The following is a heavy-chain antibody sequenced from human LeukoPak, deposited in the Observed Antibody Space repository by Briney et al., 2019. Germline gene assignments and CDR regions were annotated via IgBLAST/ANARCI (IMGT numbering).Heavy chain of an antibody. J-gene: IGHJ4*02. V-gene: IGHV3-11*01. CDR2: ISSSAGSI. CDR1: GFSFSDYY. Sequence: GGSLRLSCAASGFSFSDYYMNWIRQAPGKGLEWISYISSSAGSIFYADSVKGRFTISRDNSKNTLYLQMNSLRAEDTAVYYCAKESSGGWYFDYWGQGTLVTVSS. D-gene: IGHD6-19*01. CDR3: AKESSGGWYFDY.